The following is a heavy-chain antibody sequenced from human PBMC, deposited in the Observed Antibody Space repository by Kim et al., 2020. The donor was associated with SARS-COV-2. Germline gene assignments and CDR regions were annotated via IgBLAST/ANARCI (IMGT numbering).Heavy chain of an antibody. Sequence: GGSLRLSCAASGFTFSSSPIHWVRQAPGKGLEWVAGISCDGCNNKYADSASGRGSISRDNAKNAISPHMKSHSAKNKALSYYSCDTSPGPTLPSWSSFDV. V-gene: IGHV3-30-3*01. D-gene: IGHD1-1*01. CDR1: GFTFSSSP. CDR3: SCDTSPGPTLPSWSSFDV. J-gene: IGHJ3*01. CDR2: ISCDGCNN.